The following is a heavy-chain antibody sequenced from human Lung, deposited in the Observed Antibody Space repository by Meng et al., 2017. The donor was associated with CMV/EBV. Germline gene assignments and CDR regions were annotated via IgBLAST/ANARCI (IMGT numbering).Heavy chain of an antibody. CDR1: GFNLRDYE. CDR3: AKGGPLVVPFFGMDV. D-gene: IGHD2-15*01. V-gene: IGHV3-48*01. CDR2: MTTSGNSI. Sequence: GESXKISCVVSGFNLRDYEVNWVRQAPGKGLEWVAYMTTSGNSIHYAASVRGRFSTSRDNSKNTLFLQMDSLRLEDTAVYYCAKGGPLVVPFFGMDVWGQGTXVTVSS. J-gene: IGHJ6*02.